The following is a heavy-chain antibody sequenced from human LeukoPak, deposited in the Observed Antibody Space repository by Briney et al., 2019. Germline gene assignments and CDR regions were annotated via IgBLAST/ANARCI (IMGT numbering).Heavy chain of an antibody. Sequence: SQTLSLTCTVSGGSISSGSYYWSWIRQPAGKGLERIGRIYTSGSTNYNPSLKSRVTISVDTSKNQFSLKLSSVTAADTAVYYCARGRTGTTRGTYYFDYWGQGTLVTVSS. V-gene: IGHV4-61*02. CDR1: GGSISSGSYY. CDR3: ARGRTGTTRGTYYFDY. J-gene: IGHJ4*02. CDR2: IYTSGST. D-gene: IGHD1-7*01.